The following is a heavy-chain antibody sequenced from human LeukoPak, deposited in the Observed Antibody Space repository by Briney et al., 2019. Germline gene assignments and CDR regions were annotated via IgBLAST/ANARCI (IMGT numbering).Heavy chain of an antibody. Sequence: GSLRLSCAASGFTFSSYAMHWVRQAPGKGLEWIGSIYYRGSTYYNPSLKSRVTISVDTSKNQFSLKLSSVTAADTAVYYCARLGTTVTTDYWGQGTLVTVSS. V-gene: IGHV4-39*01. CDR3: ARLGTTVTTDY. CDR2: IYYRGST. J-gene: IGHJ4*02. CDR1: GFTFSSYAMH. D-gene: IGHD4-17*01.